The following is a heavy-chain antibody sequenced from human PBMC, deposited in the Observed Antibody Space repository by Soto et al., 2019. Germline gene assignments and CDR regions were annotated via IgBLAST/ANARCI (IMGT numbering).Heavy chain of an antibody. CDR2: IVVGSGNT. CDR3: AAGGDSSGIVDY. D-gene: IGHD6-19*01. CDR1: GYTFTSYA. Sequence: SVKVSCKASGYTFTSYAMNWVRQARGQRPEWMGWIVVGSGNTNYAQKFQERVTITRDMSTSTAYMELSSLRSEDTAVYYCAAGGDSSGIVDYWGPGTLVTVSS. V-gene: IGHV1-58*02. J-gene: IGHJ4*02.